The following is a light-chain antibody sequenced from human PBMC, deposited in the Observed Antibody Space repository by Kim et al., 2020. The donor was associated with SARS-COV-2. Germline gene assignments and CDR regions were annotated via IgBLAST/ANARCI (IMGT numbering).Light chain of an antibody. CDR3: QSYDSSNVV. Sequence: NFMLTQPPSVSESAGKTVTISCTRSSGSIASNYVQWYQQRPGSAPTTVIYEDNQRPSGVPDRFSGSIDSSSNSASLTISGLKTEDEADYYCQSYDSSNVVFGGGTQLTVL. V-gene: IGLV6-57*04. CDR2: EDN. CDR1: SGSIASNY. J-gene: IGLJ2*01.